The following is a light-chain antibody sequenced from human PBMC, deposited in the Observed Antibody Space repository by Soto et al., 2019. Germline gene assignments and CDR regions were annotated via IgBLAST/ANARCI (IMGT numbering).Light chain of an antibody. V-gene: IGKV1-12*01. CDR3: QQSYYNPT. J-gene: IGKJ1*01. CDR2: DIS. Sequence: DIQMTQSPSSVSASVGDRVTITCRASQGISSWLAWYQQKPGRAPNLLIYDISTLQSGVPSRFSGSGSGTDFTLTISSLQHEDFATYYCQQSYYNPTFGQGTKGDIK. CDR1: QGISSW.